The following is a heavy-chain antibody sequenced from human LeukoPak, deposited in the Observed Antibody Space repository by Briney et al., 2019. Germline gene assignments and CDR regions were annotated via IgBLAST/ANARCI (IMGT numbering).Heavy chain of an antibody. V-gene: IGHV4-61*05. Sequence: SETLSLTCTVSGGSISSSSYYWGWIRQPPGKGLEWIGYIYYSGSTNYNPSLKSRVTISVDTSKNQFSLKLSSVTAADTAVYYCARSYCSSTSCPWGSYYYYGMDVWGQGTTVTVSS. D-gene: IGHD2-2*01. CDR1: GGSISSSSYY. J-gene: IGHJ6*02. CDR2: IYYSGST. CDR3: ARSYCSSTSCPWGSYYYYGMDV.